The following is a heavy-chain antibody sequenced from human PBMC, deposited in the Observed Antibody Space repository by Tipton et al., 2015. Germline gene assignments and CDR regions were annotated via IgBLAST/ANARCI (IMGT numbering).Heavy chain of an antibody. Sequence: GLVKPSESLSLTCNVSGGSVSSGNYYWSWIRQPPGKGLEWMGYISYSGSTHYNPSLKSRVSISLDTSKNHFSLSLTSVTAADTAIYYCARDLEHGMDVWGQGTTVTVSS. CDR2: ISYSGST. CDR3: ARDLEHGMDV. J-gene: IGHJ6*02. CDR1: GGSVSSGNYY. D-gene: IGHD5-24*01. V-gene: IGHV4-61*03.